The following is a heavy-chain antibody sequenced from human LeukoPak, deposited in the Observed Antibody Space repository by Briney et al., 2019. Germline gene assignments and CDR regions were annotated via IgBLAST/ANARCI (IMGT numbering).Heavy chain of an antibody. D-gene: IGHD3-3*01. V-gene: IGHV1-2*02. CDR3: ARGGSSGEWFSHLDY. CDR2: INPNSGGT. Sequence: ASVKVSCKASGYTFTGYYMHWVRQAPGQGLEWMRWINPNSGGTNYAQKFQGRVTMTRDTSISTAYMELSRLRSDDTAVYYCARGGSSGEWFSHLDYWGQGTLVTVSS. CDR1: GYTFTGYY. J-gene: IGHJ4*02.